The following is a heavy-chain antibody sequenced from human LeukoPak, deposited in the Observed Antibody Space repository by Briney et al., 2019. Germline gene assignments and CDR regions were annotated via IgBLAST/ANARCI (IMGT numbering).Heavy chain of an antibody. CDR3: ARLIWSPNDAFDI. V-gene: IGHV4-59*12. J-gene: IGHJ3*02. CDR1: GGSISSYY. Sequence: SETLSLTCTVSGGSISSYYWSWIRQPPGKGLEWIGCIYYSGSTNYNPSLKSRVTISVDTSKNQFSLKLSSVTAADTAVYYRARLIWSPNDAFDIYGQRTIVTASS. CDR2: IYYSGST. D-gene: IGHD1-26*01.